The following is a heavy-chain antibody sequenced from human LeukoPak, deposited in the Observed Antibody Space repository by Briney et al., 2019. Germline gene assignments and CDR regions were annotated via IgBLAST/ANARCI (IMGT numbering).Heavy chain of an antibody. Sequence: ASETLSLTCTVSGGSISSYYWSWIRQPAGKGLEWIGRIYTSGSTNYNPSLKSRVTMSVDTSKNQFSLKLSSVTAADTAVYYCARGGTRIAVAGTGFDYWGQGTLVTVSS. V-gene: IGHV4-4*07. D-gene: IGHD6-19*01. J-gene: IGHJ4*02. CDR3: ARGGTRIAVAGTGFDY. CDR1: GGSISSYY. CDR2: IYTSGST.